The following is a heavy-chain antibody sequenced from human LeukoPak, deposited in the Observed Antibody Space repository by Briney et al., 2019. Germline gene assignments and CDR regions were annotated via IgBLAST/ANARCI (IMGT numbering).Heavy chain of an antibody. CDR2: IKQDGSEK. CDR1: GFTFSSYW. V-gene: IGHV3-7*01. J-gene: IGHJ5*02. Sequence: GGSLRLSCAASGFTFSSYWMSWVRQAPGKGLEWVASIKQDGSEKYYVDSVKGRFTISRDNAKNSLYLQMNSLRAEDTAVYYCARDGDIVATIRWFDPWGQGTLVTVSS. D-gene: IGHD5-12*01. CDR3: ARDGDIVATIRWFDP.